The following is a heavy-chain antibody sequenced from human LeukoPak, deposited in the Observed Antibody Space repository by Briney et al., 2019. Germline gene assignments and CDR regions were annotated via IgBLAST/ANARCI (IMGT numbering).Heavy chain of an antibody. CDR1: GFTFSSYG. Sequence: GSLRRSCAASGFTFSSYGMHWVRQAPGKWLEWVAVISYDGSNKYYADSVKGRFTISRDNAKNSLYLQMNSLRAEDTAVYYCAREIGYCSSTSCYGGPYYFDYWGQGTLVTVSS. D-gene: IGHD2-2*03. CDR2: ISYDGSNK. J-gene: IGHJ4*02. CDR3: AREIGYCSSTSCYGGPYYFDY. V-gene: IGHV3-30*03.